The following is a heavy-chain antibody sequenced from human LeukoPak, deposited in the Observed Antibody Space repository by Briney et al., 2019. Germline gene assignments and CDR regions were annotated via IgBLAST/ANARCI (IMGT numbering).Heavy chain of an antibody. CDR3: AKDHEWLVINGPFDY. J-gene: IGHJ4*02. D-gene: IGHD3-3*01. V-gene: IGHV3-30*18. CDR1: GFTFSSYG. CDR2: ISYDGSNK. Sequence: GGSLRLSCAASGFTFSSYGMHWVRQAPGKGLEWVAVISYDGSNKYYADSVKGRFTISRDNSKNTLYPQMNSLRAEDTAVYYCAKDHEWLVINGPFDYWGQGTLVTVSS.